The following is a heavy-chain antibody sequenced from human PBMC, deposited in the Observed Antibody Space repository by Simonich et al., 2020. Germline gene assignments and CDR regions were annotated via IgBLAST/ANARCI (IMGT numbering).Heavy chain of an antibody. V-gene: IGHV3-30*07. J-gene: IGHJ4*02. CDR2: KSYDGNNK. CDR3: ARDGERYCGGDCYSYFDY. D-gene: IGHD2-21*02. Sequence: QVQLVESGGGVVQPGRSLRLSCAASGFTFSSYAMHWVRQAPGKGLEGVAVKSYDGNNKYYADSVKGRFTISRDNSKNTRYLQMNSLRAEDTAVYYCARDGERYCGGDCYSYFDYWGQGTLVTVSS. CDR1: GFTFSSYA.